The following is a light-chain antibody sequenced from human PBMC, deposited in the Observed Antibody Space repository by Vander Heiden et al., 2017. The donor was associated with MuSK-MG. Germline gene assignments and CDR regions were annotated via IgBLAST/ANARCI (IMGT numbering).Light chain of an antibody. Sequence: QSALTPPASVSGSPGQSLPLSCTGTSSDVGSYNLVSWYQHHPGKAPILSMYEVSKRPSGVSNRVSGSKSGNTVSLTISGLQAEDEADYYCCSYAGRDVVFGGGTKLTVL. V-gene: IGLV2-23*02. CDR3: CSYAGRDVV. CDR2: EVS. CDR1: SSDVGSYNL. J-gene: IGLJ2*01.